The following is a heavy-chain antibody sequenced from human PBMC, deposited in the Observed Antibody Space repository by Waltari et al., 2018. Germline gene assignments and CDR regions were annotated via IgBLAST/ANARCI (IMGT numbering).Heavy chain of an antibody. CDR1: GFIFSNEW. CDR2: IKKDGSDK. Sequence: EVLLVESGGGVVQPGGSLRLACAASGFIFSNEWMSWVRQAPGKGLEWVANIKKDGSDKNYVGSVRGRFSISRDNAKSSLYLQMNSLTAEDTAVYYCAWGSTSFSYWGQGTLVTVSS. V-gene: IGHV3-7*04. D-gene: IGHD2-2*01. CDR3: AWGSTSFSY. J-gene: IGHJ4*02.